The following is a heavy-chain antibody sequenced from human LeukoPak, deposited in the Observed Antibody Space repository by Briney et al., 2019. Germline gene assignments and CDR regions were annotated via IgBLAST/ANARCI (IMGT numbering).Heavy chain of an antibody. Sequence: GRSLRLSCAASGFTFSSSGMHWVRQAPGKGLEWVAVIWYDGSDKYSADSVKGRFTISRDSSKNTLYLQMNSLRAEDTAVYYCASAPYGSGTFLDYWGQGTLVTVSS. CDR3: ASAPYGSGTFLDY. J-gene: IGHJ4*02. V-gene: IGHV3-33*01. CDR1: GFTFSSSG. CDR2: IWYDGSDK. D-gene: IGHD3-10*01.